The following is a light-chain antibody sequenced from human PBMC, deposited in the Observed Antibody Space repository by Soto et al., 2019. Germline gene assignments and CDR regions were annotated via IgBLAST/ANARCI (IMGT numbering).Light chain of an antibody. J-gene: IGLJ2*01. CDR2: LEGSGNY. V-gene: IGLV4-60*02. CDR1: SGHSTYI. Sequence: QAVVTQSSSASASLGSSVKLTCTLSSGHSTYIIAWHQQQPGKAPRYLMKLEGSGNYNRGSGVPDRFSGSSSGADRYLTISNLQFEDEADYYCETCDSNTRVFGGGTKLTVL. CDR3: ETCDSNTRV.